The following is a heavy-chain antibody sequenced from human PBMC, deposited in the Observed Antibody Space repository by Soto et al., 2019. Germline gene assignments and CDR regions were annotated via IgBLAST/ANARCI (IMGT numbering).Heavy chain of an antibody. CDR3: ARVDRVSITAPHFDY. V-gene: IGHV1-46*03. Sequence: ASVKVSCKASGYTFTSYYMHWVRQAPGQGLEWMGIINPGGGSTSYAQKFQGRVTMTRDTSTSTVYMELSSLRSEDTVIYYCARVDRVSITAPHFDYWGQGTLVTVSS. CDR2: INPGGGST. J-gene: IGHJ4*02. CDR1: GYTFTSYY. D-gene: IGHD1-20*01.